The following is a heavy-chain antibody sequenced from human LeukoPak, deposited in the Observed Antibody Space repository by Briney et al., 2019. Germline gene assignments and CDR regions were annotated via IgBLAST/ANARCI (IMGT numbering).Heavy chain of an antibody. CDR1: GGSFSGYY. CDR3: ARGRGIAARPLFDY. J-gene: IGHJ4*02. Sequence: SETLPLTCAVYGGSFSGYYWSWIRQPPGKGLEWIGEINHSGSTNYNPSLKSRVTISVDTSKNQFSLKLSSVTAADTAVYYCARGRGIAARPLFDYWGQGTLVTVSS. D-gene: IGHD6-6*01. V-gene: IGHV4-34*01. CDR2: INHSGST.